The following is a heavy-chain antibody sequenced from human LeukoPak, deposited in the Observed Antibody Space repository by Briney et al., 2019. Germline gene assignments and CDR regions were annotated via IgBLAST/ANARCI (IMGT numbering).Heavy chain of an antibody. CDR3: ARHVEVSSEWLSIYYFDY. CDR1: GYSFTSYW. J-gene: IGHJ4*02. Sequence: GESLQISCQGSGYSFTSYWIGWVRQVPGKGLEWMGIIYPGDSDTRYSPSFQGQVTISADKSISTAYLQWSSLKASDTAMYYCARHVEVSSEWLSIYYFDYWGQGTLVTVSS. V-gene: IGHV5-51*01. D-gene: IGHD3-3*01. CDR2: IYPGDSDT.